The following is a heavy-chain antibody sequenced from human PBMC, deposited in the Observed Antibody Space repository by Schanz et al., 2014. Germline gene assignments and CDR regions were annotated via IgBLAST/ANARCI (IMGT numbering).Heavy chain of an antibody. J-gene: IGHJ4*02. CDR3: ARGDMVRGVFDY. CDR2: ISYDGSNQ. V-gene: IGHV3-30*04. D-gene: IGHD3-10*01. Sequence: QVQLVESGGGVVQPGRSLRLSCAASGFTVRSYAMHWVRQAPGKGLEWVAAISYDGSNQYYTDSVKGRFTVSRDNSKNTLYLQMSSLRLEDTAVYYCARGDMVRGVFDYWGQGTLVTVSS. CDR1: GFTVRSYA.